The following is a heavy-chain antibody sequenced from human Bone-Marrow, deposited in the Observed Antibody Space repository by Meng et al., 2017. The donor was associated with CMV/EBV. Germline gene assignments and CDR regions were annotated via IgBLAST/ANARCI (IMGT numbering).Heavy chain of an antibody. V-gene: IGHV3-21*01. J-gene: IGHJ4*02. CDR3: ARWVSGSYQNYFDY. CDR2: ISSSSSYI. CDR1: GFTFSSYS. Sequence: GESLKISCAASGFTFSSYSMNWVRQAPGKGLEWVSSISSSSSYIYYADSVKGRFTISRDNAKNSLYLQMNSLRAEDTAVYYCARWVSGSYQNYFDYRGQGTLVTVSS. D-gene: IGHD1-26*01.